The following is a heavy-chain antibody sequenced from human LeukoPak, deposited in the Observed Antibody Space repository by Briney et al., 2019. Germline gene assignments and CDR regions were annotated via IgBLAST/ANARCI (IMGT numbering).Heavy chain of an antibody. J-gene: IGHJ1*01. CDR2: IRSKANSYAT. Sequence: GGSLSLSCAASGFTFSGSAMHWVRQASGKGLEWVGRIRSKANSYATAYAASVKGRFTISRDDSKNTAYLQMNSLKTEDTAVYYCTRSYDSSGYREYFQHWGQGTLVTVSS. CDR1: GFTFSGSA. V-gene: IGHV3-73*01. D-gene: IGHD3-22*01. CDR3: TRSYDSSGYREYFQH.